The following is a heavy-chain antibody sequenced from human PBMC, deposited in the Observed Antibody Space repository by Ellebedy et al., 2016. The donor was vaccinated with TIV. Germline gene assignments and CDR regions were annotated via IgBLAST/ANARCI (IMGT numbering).Heavy chain of an antibody. CDR3: ARAGLITGNDY. CDR1: GYSIRSGYY. D-gene: IGHD1-14*01. V-gene: IGHV4-38-2*02. Sequence: GSLRLSXLVSGYSIRSGYYWGWIRQPPGKGLEWIGSMYHSGSTYYNPSLKSRVTISVDTSKNQVSLKLSSVTAADTAVYYCARAGLITGNDYWGQGTLVTVSP. J-gene: IGHJ4*02. CDR2: MYHSGST.